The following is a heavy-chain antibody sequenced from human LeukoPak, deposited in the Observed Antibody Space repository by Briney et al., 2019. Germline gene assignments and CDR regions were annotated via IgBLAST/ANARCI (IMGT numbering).Heavy chain of an antibody. D-gene: IGHD2-8*01. V-gene: IGHV4-59*08. CDR2: IYYSGST. CDR3: ARVLIDYAANWYFDL. J-gene: IGHJ2*01. CDR1: GGSISSYY. Sequence: SETLSLTCTVSGGSISSYYWSWIRQPPGKGLEWIGYIYYSGSTYYNPSLKSRVTISVDTSKNQFSLKLSSVTAADTAVYYCARVLIDYAANWYFDLWGRGTLVTVSS.